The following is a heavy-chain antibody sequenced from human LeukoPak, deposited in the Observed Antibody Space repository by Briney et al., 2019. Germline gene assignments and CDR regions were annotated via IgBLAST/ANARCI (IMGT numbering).Heavy chain of an antibody. CDR3: ARATMVRGVMRWFDP. D-gene: IGHD3-10*01. Sequence: ASVKVSCKASGYTFTGYYMHWVRQAPGQGLEWMGWINPNSGGTNYAQKFQGWVTMTRDASISTAYMELSRLRSDDTAVYYCARATMVRGVMRWFDPWGQGTLVTVSS. CDR2: INPNSGGT. CDR1: GYTFTGYY. J-gene: IGHJ5*02. V-gene: IGHV1-2*04.